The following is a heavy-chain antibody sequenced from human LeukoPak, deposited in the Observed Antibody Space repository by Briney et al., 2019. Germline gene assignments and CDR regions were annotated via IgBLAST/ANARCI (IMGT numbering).Heavy chain of an antibody. J-gene: IGHJ1*01. CDR2: FHPNSGVT. CDR3: ARSGSSGARAHFQH. V-gene: IGHV1-2*02. Sequence: ASVKVSCKASGYTFTGYYMHWVRQVPGQGLEILGWFHPNSGVTNYAQKFQGRVTMTRDTSISTAYMELSRLRSDDTAVYYCARSGSSGARAHFQHWGQGTLVTVSS. CDR1: GYTFTGYY. D-gene: IGHD6-19*01.